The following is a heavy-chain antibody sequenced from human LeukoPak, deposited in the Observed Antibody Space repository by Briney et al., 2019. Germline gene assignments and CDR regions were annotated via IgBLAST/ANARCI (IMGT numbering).Heavy chain of an antibody. CDR2: IKQDGSEK. CDR1: GFTFSSYW. J-gene: IGHJ4*02. D-gene: IGHD3-22*01. Sequence: GGSLRLSCAASGFTFSSYWMSWVRQAPGKGLEWVANIKQDGSEKYYVDSVKGRFTISRDNAKNSLYLQMNSLRAEDTAVYYCARAFADDSSGYYSNWGQGTLVTVSS. V-gene: IGHV3-7*01. CDR3: ARAFADDSSGYYSN.